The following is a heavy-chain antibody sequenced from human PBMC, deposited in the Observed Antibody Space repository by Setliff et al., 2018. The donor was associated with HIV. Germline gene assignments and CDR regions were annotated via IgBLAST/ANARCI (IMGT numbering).Heavy chain of an antibody. CDR1: GSTFSTYD. Sequence: ASVKVSCKPSGSTFSTYDINWVRQATGQGLEWMGWMNPTDGSTSFTQKFQGRVTVTRDTSTSTVYMELSSLRSEDTAVYYCARGTGIAVAGTDYWGQGTLVTVSS. CDR3: ARGTGIAVAGTDY. V-gene: IGHV1-8*01. CDR2: MNPTDGST. D-gene: IGHD6-19*01. J-gene: IGHJ4*02.